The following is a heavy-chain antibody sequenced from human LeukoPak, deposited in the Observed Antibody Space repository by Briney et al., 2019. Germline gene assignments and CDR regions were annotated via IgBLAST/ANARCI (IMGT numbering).Heavy chain of an antibody. CDR3: ARNAPEIQLWLSSYYYYYYMDV. J-gene: IGHJ6*03. CDR2: ISSSSSTI. Sequence: PTGGSLRLSCAASGFTFSSYSMNWVRQAPGKGLEWVSYISSSSSTIYYADSVKGRFTISRDNAKNSLYLQMNSLRAEDTAVYYCARNAPEIQLWLSSYYYYYYMDVWGKGTTVTVSS. D-gene: IGHD5-18*01. V-gene: IGHV3-48*01. CDR1: GFTFSSYS.